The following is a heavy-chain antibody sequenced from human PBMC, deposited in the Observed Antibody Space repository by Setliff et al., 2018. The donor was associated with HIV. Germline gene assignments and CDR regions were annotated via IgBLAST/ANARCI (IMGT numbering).Heavy chain of an antibody. CDR3: AREEPFWNGYYYTYYFDS. Sequence: PGWSLRLSCAASGLTLSNSAMTWVRQKPGRGLEWVSLIQSGGIIYYADSVKGRFTISRDNAKNSLYLQMNSLRVEDTAVYYCAREEPFWNGYYYTYYFDSWGQGTLVTVSS. CDR1: GLTLSNSA. D-gene: IGHD3-3*01. CDR2: IQSGGII. V-gene: IGHV3-48*03. J-gene: IGHJ4*02.